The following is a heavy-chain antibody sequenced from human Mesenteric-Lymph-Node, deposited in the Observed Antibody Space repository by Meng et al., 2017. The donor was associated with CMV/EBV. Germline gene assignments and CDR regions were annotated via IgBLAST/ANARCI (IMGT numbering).Heavy chain of an antibody. CDR3: ARGRWGFDP. CDR2: ISTYNGNT. J-gene: IGHJ5*02. CDR1: GYTFTDYS. Sequence: KVSCKTSGYTFTDYSITWVRQAPGQALEWMAWISTYNGNTNYVPKLQGRVTVTTDTSTSTVYMELRSLRSDDTAIYYCARGRWGFDPWGQGTLVTVSS. D-gene: IGHD5-24*01. V-gene: IGHV1-18*04.